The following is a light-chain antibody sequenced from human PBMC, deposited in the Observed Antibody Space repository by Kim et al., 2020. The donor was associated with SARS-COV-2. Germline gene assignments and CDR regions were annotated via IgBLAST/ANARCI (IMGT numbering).Light chain of an antibody. Sequence: QSITISCTGTSSDVGNYTLVSWYQVHPGKAPKVLIYEVTKRPSGVSDRFSGSKSDNTASLTISGLQPEDEADYYCCSYTGRSTPYVFGTGTKVTVL. J-gene: IGLJ1*01. CDR2: EVT. V-gene: IGLV2-23*02. CDR3: CSYTGRSTPYV. CDR1: SSDVGNYTL.